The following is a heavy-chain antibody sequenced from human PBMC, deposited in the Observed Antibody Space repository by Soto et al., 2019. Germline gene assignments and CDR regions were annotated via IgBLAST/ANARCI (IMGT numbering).Heavy chain of an antibody. CDR1: GFTFSDFF. V-gene: IGHV3-11*01. CDR3: ARAQIIGSTGWYGGVDP. CDR2: ISSRGTTI. Sequence: QVQLVESGGDLVTPGGSLRLSCAASGFTFSDFFMSWIRQTPGKGPEWFSYISSRGTTIYYSDSVRGRFTISRDNAKNSLYLQMNSLRAEDTAVYYCARAQIIGSTGWYGGVDPWVHGTLGTVSS. J-gene: IGHJ5*02. D-gene: IGHD6-19*01.